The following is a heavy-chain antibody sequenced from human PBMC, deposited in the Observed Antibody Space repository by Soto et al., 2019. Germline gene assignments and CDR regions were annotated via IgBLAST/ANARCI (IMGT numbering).Heavy chain of an antibody. D-gene: IGHD2-15*01. CDR1: GGTFSSYA. J-gene: IGHJ3*02. V-gene: IGHV1-69*12. CDR2: IIPIFGTA. Sequence: QVQLVQSGAEVKKPGSSVKVSCKASGGTFSSYAISWVRQAPGQGLEWMGGIIPIFGTANYAQKFQGRVTMTADVSTSTDYIELSSLRSEDTAVYYCARLEVAATPHEAFDIWGQGTMVTVSS. CDR3: ARLEVAATPHEAFDI.